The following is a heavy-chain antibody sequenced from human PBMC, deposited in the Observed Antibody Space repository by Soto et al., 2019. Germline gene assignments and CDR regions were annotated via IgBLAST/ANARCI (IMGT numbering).Heavy chain of an antibody. Sequence: VKVSCKASGYTFTSYGISWVRQAPGQGLEWMGWISAYNGNTNYAQKLQGRVTMTTNTSISTAYMELGSLRSEDTAVYYCARTLYGDNVDYWGQGTLVTVSS. V-gene: IGHV1-18*01. CDR3: ARTLYGDNVDY. D-gene: IGHD4-17*01. CDR1: GYTFTSYG. J-gene: IGHJ4*02. CDR2: ISAYNGNT.